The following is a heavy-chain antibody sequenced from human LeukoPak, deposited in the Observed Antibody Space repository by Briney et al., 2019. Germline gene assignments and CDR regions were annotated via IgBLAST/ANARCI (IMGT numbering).Heavy chain of an antibody. CDR1: GGTFSSYA. CDR3: ARVLPEMAACFDY. J-gene: IGHJ4*02. Sequence: ASVKVSCKASGGTFSSYAISWVRQAPGQGLEWMGGIIPIFGTANYAQKFQGRVTITADESTSTAYMELSSLRSDDTAVYYCARVLPEMAACFDYWGQGTLVTVSS. D-gene: IGHD5-24*01. CDR2: IIPIFGTA. V-gene: IGHV1-69*13.